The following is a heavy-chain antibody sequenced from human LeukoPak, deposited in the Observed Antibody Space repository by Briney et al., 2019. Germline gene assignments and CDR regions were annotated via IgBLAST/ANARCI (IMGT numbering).Heavy chain of an antibody. V-gene: IGHV4-59*01. CDR1: GGSISSYY. CDR2: IYYSGST. Sequence: SETLSLTCTVSGGSISSYYWSWIRQPPGKGLEWIGYIYYSGSTNYNPSLKSRVTIPVGTSKNQFSLKLSSVTAADTAVYYCARHSSSWWRFDYWGQGTLVTVSS. CDR3: ARHSSSWWRFDY. D-gene: IGHD6-13*01. J-gene: IGHJ4*02.